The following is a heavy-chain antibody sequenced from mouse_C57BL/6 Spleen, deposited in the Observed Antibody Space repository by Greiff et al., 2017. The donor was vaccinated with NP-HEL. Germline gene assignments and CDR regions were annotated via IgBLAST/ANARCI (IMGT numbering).Heavy chain of an antibody. J-gene: IGHJ1*03. CDR3: ATITTVVPYWYFDV. Sequence: QVQLKQSGPELVKPGASVKISCKASGYAFSSSWMNWVKQRPGKGLEWIGRIYPGDGDTNYNGKFKGKATLTADKSSSTAYMQLSSLTSEDSAVYFCATITTVVPYWYFDVWGTGTTVTVSS. D-gene: IGHD1-1*01. CDR1: GYAFSSSW. CDR2: IYPGDGDT. V-gene: IGHV1-82*01.